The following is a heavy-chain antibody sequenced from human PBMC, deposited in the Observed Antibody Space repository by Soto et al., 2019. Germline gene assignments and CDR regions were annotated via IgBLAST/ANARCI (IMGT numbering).Heavy chain of an antibody. CDR3: ARDPAEGPDIVVVPGAIRRWFEP. CDR1: GYTFTGYY. CDR2: INPNSGGT. J-gene: IGHJ5*02. D-gene: IGHD2-2*02. V-gene: IGHV1-2*02. Sequence: ASVKVSCKASGYTFTGYYMHWVRQAPGQGLEWMGWINPNSGGTNYAQKFQGRVTMTRDTSISTAYMELSRLRSDDTAVYYCARDPAEGPDIVVVPGAIRRWFEPWGQGTLVTVSS.